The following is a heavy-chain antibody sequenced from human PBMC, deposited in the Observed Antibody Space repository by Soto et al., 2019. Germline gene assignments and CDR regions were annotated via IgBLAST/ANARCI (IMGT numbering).Heavy chain of an antibody. V-gene: IGHV4-31*03. CDR2: FYYSGST. CDR1: GGSISTGGYY. Sequence: QVQLQESGPGLVKPSQTLSLTCTVSGGSISTGGYYWNWIRQHPGKGLEWIGYFYYSGSTYYNPSIKSRVTISVNTSKNPFSLKLSSVTAADTAVYYCARSVFPWGRGTLVTVSS. CDR3: ARSVFP. J-gene: IGHJ5*02.